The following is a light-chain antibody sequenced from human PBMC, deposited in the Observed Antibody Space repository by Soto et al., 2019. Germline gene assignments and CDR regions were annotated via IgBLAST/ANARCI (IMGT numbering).Light chain of an antibody. CDR3: QQYGSSPLT. V-gene: IGKV3-20*01. J-gene: IGKJ4*01. Sequence: EIVKRQSPATLSVSPWERATLSCRASQSVSRNYLAWYQQKPGQAPRLLIYVASSRATGIPDRFSGSGSGTDFTLTISRLEPEDFAVYYCQQYGSSPLTFGGGTKVDIK. CDR1: QSVSRNY. CDR2: VAS.